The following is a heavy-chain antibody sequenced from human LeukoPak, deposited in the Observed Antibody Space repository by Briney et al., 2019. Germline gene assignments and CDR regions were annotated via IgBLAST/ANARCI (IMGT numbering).Heavy chain of an antibody. Sequence: SETLSLTCTVSGGSISSYYWSWIRQPQGKGLEWIGYIYYSGSTNYNPSLKSRVTISVDTSKNQFSLKLSSVTAADTAVYYCARGQRMTDAFDIWGQGTMVTVSS. CDR2: IYYSGST. CDR3: ARGQRMTDAFDI. V-gene: IGHV4-59*01. J-gene: IGHJ3*02. CDR1: GGSISSYY. D-gene: IGHD2-8*01.